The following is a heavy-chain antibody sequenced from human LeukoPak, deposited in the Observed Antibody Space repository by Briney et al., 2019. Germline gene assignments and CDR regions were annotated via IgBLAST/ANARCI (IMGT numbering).Heavy chain of an antibody. CDR2: ISYIGST. CDR3: ARDLITVTKGFDI. J-gene: IGHJ3*02. Sequence: PSETLSLTCAVSTDSFSSHYWSWVRQPPGKGLEWIGYISYIGSTNYNPSLKSRVTISIDTSKNQFSLRLRSVTAADTAVYYCARDLITVTKGFDIWGQGTMVSVSP. CDR1: TDSFSSHY. D-gene: IGHD4-17*01. V-gene: IGHV4-59*11.